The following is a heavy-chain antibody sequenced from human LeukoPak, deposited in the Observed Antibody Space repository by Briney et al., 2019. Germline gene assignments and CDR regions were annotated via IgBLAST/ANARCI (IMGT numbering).Heavy chain of an antibody. CDR1: GFTFSNYW. Sequence: GGSLRLSCAASGFTFSNYWMSWVRQAPGKGLEWVAHINQDGSEEHYMDSVKARFIISRDNAKNSLSLQTDSLRAEDTAVYYCVRDGGVSGYDLLDYWGQGTLVTVSS. J-gene: IGHJ4*02. D-gene: IGHD5-12*01. CDR2: INQDGSEE. V-gene: IGHV3-7*01. CDR3: VRDGGVSGYDLLDY.